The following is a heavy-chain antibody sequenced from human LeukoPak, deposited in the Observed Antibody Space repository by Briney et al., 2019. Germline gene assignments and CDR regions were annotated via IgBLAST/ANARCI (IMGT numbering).Heavy chain of an antibody. J-gene: IGHJ4*02. CDR2: FSWNSGSI. D-gene: IGHD6-13*01. CDR1: GFSFEDYA. Sequence: GGSLRLSCAASGFSFEDYAMHWVRQAPGKGLEWVSGFSWNSGSIGYADSVKGRFTISRDNAKNALYLQMNSLRAEDTALYYCAKGSLLAAAGYDYWGQGTLVTVSS. V-gene: IGHV3-9*01. CDR3: AKGSLLAAAGYDY.